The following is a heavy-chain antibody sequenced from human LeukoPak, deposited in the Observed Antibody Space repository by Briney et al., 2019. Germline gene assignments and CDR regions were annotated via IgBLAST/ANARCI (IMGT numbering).Heavy chain of an antibody. V-gene: IGHV4-39*01. CDR1: GGSISSGGYY. CDR2: IYYSGST. Sequence: SEALSLTCVVSGGSISSGGYYWGWIRQPPGKGLEWIGCIYYSGSTYYNPSLKSRVTISVDTSKNQFSLKLSSVTAADTAVYYCARLRSMIVVVIPNDAFDIWGQGTMVTVSS. CDR3: ARLRSMIVVVIPNDAFDI. J-gene: IGHJ3*02. D-gene: IGHD3-22*01.